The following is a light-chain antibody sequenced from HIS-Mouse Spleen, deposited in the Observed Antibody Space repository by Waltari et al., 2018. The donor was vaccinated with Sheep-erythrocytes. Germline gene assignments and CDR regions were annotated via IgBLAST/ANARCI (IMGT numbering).Light chain of an antibody. Sequence: DIQMTQSPSSVSASVGDRVTINCKSSQSVLYSSNNKNYLAWYQQKPGQPPKLLIYWASTRESGVPDRFSGSGSGTDFTLTISSLQAEDVAVYYCQQYYSTLTFGGGTKVEIK. CDR3: QQYYSTLT. V-gene: IGKV4-1*01. J-gene: IGKJ4*01. CDR1: QSVLYSSNNKNY. CDR2: WAS.